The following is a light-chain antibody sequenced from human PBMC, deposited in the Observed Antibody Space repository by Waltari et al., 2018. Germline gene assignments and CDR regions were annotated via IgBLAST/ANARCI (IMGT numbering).Light chain of an antibody. J-gene: IGKJ1*01. Sequence: EVVLTQSPATLSLSPGERATLSCRASQSVSVYLAWYQQRPGQAPRLLIYDASDRATGVPARFSGSGSGRDFTLTISSLEPEDFAVYYCQQRTDRPPVTFGQGTRVEMK. CDR2: DAS. CDR3: QQRTDRPPVT. V-gene: IGKV3-11*02. CDR1: QSVSVY.